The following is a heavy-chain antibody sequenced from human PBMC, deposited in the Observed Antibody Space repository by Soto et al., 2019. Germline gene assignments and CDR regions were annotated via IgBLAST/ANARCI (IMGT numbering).Heavy chain of an antibody. CDR2: ISSSGDIP. J-gene: IGHJ4*02. D-gene: IGHD4-17*01. CDR1: GLTFTTYA. V-gene: IGHV3-23*01. CDR3: AKVNSIVGDGDHDY. Sequence: EVQLLESGGGLVQPGGALRLSCAASGLTFTTYAMSWVRQPPGKGLEWVSGISSSGDIPYYADSVKGRFASSRDQSKKAVYLQMNSLRAEDTALYYCAKVNSIVGDGDHDYWGQGTLVSVSS.